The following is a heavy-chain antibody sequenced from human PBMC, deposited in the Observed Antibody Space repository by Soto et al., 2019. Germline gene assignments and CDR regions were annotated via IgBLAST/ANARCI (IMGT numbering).Heavy chain of an antibody. V-gene: IGHV1-46*01. CDR3: ARRGEVGVAYCGGDCAKEDGLDI. J-gene: IGHJ3*02. CDR2: INPSGGDT. Sequence: QVQLVQSGAEVKKPGASVKVSCKASGYTITSYYIHWVRQAPGQGLEWMGVINPSGGDTIYAQKFQGRVTMTRDTPTTTVYMEVNSLRSEDTAVYYCARRGEVGVAYCGGDCAKEDGLDIWGLGTMVTVSS. D-gene: IGHD2-21*02. CDR1: GYTITSYY.